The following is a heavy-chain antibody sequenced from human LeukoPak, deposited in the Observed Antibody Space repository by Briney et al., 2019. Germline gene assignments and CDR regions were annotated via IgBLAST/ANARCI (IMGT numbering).Heavy chain of an antibody. CDR2: IKQDGSEK. D-gene: IGHD7-27*01. CDR1: GFTFSSYW. J-gene: IGHJ4*02. V-gene: IGHV3-7*01. CDR3: AKQGRGYRALGY. Sequence: GGSLRLSCAASGFTFSSYWMSWVRQAPGKGLEWVANIKQDGSEKYYVDSVKGRFTISRDNAKSSLYLQINSLRAEDTAVYYCAKQGRGYRALGYWGQGTLVTVSS.